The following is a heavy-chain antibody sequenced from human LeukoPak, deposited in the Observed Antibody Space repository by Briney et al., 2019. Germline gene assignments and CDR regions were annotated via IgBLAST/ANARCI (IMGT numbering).Heavy chain of an antibody. D-gene: IGHD3-10*01. V-gene: IGHV1-2*02. J-gene: IGHJ5*02. Sequence: ASVKVSCKASGYTFTGYYIHWVRQALGKGLEWMGWLNPDSGGTNYAQKFQGRVTLTRDTSIGTAYMELSRLRSDDTAVYYCARVREYYGSGGWFDPWGQGTLVTVSS. CDR1: GYTFTGYY. CDR2: LNPDSGGT. CDR3: ARVREYYGSGGWFDP.